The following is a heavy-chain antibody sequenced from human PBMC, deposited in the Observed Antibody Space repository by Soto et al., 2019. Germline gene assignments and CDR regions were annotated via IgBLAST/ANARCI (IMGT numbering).Heavy chain of an antibody. CDR1: GGSISSYY. Sequence: PSETLSLTCTFSGGSISSYYWSWIRQPPGKGLEWIGYIYYSGSTNYNPSLKSRVTISVDTSKNQFSLKLSSVTAADTAVYYCAREVVGYDILTGYYKALGAFDIWGQGTMVTVSS. J-gene: IGHJ3*02. CDR3: AREVVGYDILTGYYKALGAFDI. V-gene: IGHV4-59*01. CDR2: IYYSGST. D-gene: IGHD3-9*01.